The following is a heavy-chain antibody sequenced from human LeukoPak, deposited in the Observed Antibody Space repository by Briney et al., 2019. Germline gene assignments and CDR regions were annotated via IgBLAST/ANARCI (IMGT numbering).Heavy chain of an antibody. CDR3: ARAIWGYSYGYDY. CDR1: GYTFTSYG. Sequence: GASVKLSRKASGYTFTSYGISWVRQAPGQGLGWVGWISVYNGNTNYAQKLHGRVTMTTDTSTSTAYMELRSLRSDDTAVYYCARAIWGYSYGYDYWGQGTLVTVSS. J-gene: IGHJ4*02. V-gene: IGHV1-18*01. CDR2: ISVYNGNT. D-gene: IGHD5-18*01.